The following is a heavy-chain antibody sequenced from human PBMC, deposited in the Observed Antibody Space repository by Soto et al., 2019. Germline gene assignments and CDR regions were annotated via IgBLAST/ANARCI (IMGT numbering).Heavy chain of an antibody. J-gene: IGHJ6*02. CDR2: IYTSGST. D-gene: IGHD6-19*01. CDR1: GGSISSYY. CDR3: AREWAVAEKPYYYYGIDV. V-gene: IGHV4-4*07. Sequence: QVQLQESGPGLVKPSETLSLTCTVSGGSISSYYWSWIRQPAGKGLEWIGRIYTSGSTNYNPSLKSRVTMSVDTSKNQFALKLSSVTAADTAVYYCAREWAVAEKPYYYYGIDVWGQGTTVTVSS.